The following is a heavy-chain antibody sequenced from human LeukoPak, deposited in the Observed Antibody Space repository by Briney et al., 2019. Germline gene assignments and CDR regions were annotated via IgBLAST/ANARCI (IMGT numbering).Heavy chain of an antibody. Sequence: GVLRLSCTTSGFTFGDSAVSWFRQAPGKGLEWVSVIYSGGSTYYADSVKGRFTISRDNSKNTLYLQMNSLRAEDTAVYYCASSIVGALDAFDIWGQGTMVTVSS. J-gene: IGHJ3*02. D-gene: IGHD1-26*01. CDR1: GFTFGDSA. V-gene: IGHV3-66*01. CDR3: ASSIVGALDAFDI. CDR2: IYSGGST.